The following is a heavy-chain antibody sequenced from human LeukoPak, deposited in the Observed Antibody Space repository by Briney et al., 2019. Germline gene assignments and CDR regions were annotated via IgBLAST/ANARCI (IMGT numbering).Heavy chain of an antibody. CDR2: IYYSGST. V-gene: IGHV4-39*07. CDR1: GGSISGSSYY. Sequence: SETLSLTCAVSGGSISGSSYYWGWIRQPPGKGLEWIGFIYYSGSTYYNPSLKSRVIISSDTSKNQFSLKLSSVTAADTAVYYCASETRQYYYDGSGSFWGQGILVTVSS. J-gene: IGHJ4*02. CDR3: ASETRQYYYDGSGSF. D-gene: IGHD3-22*01.